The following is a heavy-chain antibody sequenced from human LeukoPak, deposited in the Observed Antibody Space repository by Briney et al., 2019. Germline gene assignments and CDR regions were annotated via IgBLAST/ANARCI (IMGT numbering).Heavy chain of an antibody. CDR1: GFTFSSSS. D-gene: IGHD5-24*01. Sequence: GGSLRLSCAASGFTFSSSSINWVRQAPGKGLEWVSYISSGNTYIYYADSVKGRFTISRDNAKNSLYLQMNNLRAEDTAVYYCAREAAVETHWGQGTLVTVSS. CDR2: ISSGNTYI. J-gene: IGHJ4*02. CDR3: AREAAVETH. V-gene: IGHV3-21*01.